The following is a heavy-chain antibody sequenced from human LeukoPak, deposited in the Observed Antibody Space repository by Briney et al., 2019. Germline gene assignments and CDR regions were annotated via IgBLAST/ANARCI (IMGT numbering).Heavy chain of an antibody. J-gene: IGHJ4*02. CDR3: ASLMTYSTGWFDY. CDR2: INPNSGDT. D-gene: IGHD6-19*01. CDR1: GYPPTGYY. V-gene: IGHV1-2*06. Sequence: WASVKVSCKASGYPPTGYYIHWVRQGPGQGLQWMGRINPNSGDTNYSQKFQGRVTMTGDMFISTLYMDLTGLRSDDTAVYYCASLMTYSTGWFDYWGQGALVTVSS.